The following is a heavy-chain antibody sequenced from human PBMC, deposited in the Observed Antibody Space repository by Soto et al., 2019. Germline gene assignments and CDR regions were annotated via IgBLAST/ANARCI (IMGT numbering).Heavy chain of an antibody. J-gene: IGHJ4*02. CDR3: VRAVYTLTSPYYFDF. V-gene: IGHV3-21*01. CDR1: GFALSTHS. D-gene: IGHD4-17*01. Sequence: EVHLVESGGGLVKPGGSLRLSCAASGFALSTHSMHWVRQAPGTGLEWVSSISTGSSIIHYADSVKGRFTNSRDNAKSSLSLQMNNLRVEDTAVYYSVRAVYTLTSPYYFDFWGQGTLVTVSS. CDR2: ISTGSSII.